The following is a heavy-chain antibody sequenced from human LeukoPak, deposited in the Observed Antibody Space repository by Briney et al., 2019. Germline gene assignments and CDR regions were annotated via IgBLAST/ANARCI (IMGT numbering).Heavy chain of an antibody. CDR3: ARSGIVVVPAAMTFDP. CDR2: IIPIFGTA. J-gene: IGHJ5*02. V-gene: IGHV1-69*13. Sequence: ASVKVSCKASGGTFSSYAISWVRQAPGQGLEWMGGIIPIFGTANYAQKFQGRVTITADESTSTAYMELSSLRSEDTAVYYCARSGIVVVPAAMTFDPWGQGTLVTVSS. CDR1: GGTFSSYA. D-gene: IGHD2-2*01.